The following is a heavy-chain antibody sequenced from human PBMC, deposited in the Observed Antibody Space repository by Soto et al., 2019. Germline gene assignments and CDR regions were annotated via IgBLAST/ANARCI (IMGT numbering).Heavy chain of an antibody. CDR1: GFIFSTYA. V-gene: IGHV3-23*01. Sequence: EPALRLSCAASGFIFSTYAMSWARPAPGKGLEWVSAISGSAGSTYYADSVKARFTISRDNYKNTLYLQMNSLRAEDTAVYYCAKAVALIAPAAPLLLDHWCQGPVRTVS. CDR3: AKAVALIAPAAPLLLDH. D-gene: IGHD2-2*01. J-gene: IGHJ5*02. CDR2: ISGSAGST.